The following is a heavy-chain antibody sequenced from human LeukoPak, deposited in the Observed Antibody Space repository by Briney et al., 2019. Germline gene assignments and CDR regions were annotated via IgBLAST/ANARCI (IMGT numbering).Heavy chain of an antibody. CDR3: ARANFGIAAAGPFDY. V-gene: IGHV1-18*01. D-gene: IGHD6-13*01. Sequence: ASVTVSCKASGYTFTSYGISWVRQAPGQGLEWMGWISAYNGNTNYAQKLQGRVTMTTDTSTSTAYMELRSLRSDDTAVYYCARANFGIAAAGPFDYWGQGTLVTVSS. J-gene: IGHJ4*02. CDR1: GYTFTSYG. CDR2: ISAYNGNT.